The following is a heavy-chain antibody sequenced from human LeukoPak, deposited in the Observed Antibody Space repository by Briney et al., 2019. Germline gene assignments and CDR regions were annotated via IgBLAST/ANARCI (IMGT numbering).Heavy chain of an antibody. CDR3: AVAYCGDDCCGYYLDS. Sequence: PGGSLRLSCAASGFTFSSFEVNWVRQAPGKGLGWVSYITSSGSTIYYADSVKGRFTISRDNAKNSLYLQMNSLRVEDTAVYYCAVAYCGDDCCGYYLDSWGQGTLVTVSS. V-gene: IGHV3-48*03. CDR2: ITSSGSTI. CDR1: GFTFSSFE. J-gene: IGHJ4*02. D-gene: IGHD2-21*02.